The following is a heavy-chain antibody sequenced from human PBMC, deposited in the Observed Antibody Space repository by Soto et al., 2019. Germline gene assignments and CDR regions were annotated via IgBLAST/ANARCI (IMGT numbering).Heavy chain of an antibody. D-gene: IGHD2-15*01. V-gene: IGHV3-33*06. Sequence: PGGSLRLSCTTSGFTFNTYGMHWVRQAPGKGLEWVSIICYNGSNKYYADPVKGRFTISRDNSRNTLSLQMNSLRAEDTATYYCAKARCSGNSCYVPDYWGHGSLVTVSS. CDR1: GFTFNTYG. CDR3: AKARCSGNSCYVPDY. J-gene: IGHJ4*01. CDR2: ICYNGSNK.